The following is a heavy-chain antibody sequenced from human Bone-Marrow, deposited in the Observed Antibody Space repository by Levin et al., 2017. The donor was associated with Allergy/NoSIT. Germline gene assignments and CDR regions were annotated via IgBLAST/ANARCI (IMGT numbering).Heavy chain of an antibody. Sequence: ASVKVSCVASGFTFSTYGMAWVRQAPGKGLEWVSGIRESGDTTYYADSVKGRFTISRDNSKYTVYLQMHSLRAEDTAIYYCAKGLGNMVTTWDHWGQGTLVSVSS. V-gene: IGHV3-23*01. CDR2: IRESGDTT. CDR1: GFTFSTYG. J-gene: IGHJ4*02. CDR3: AKGLGNMVTTWDH. D-gene: IGHD4-17*01.